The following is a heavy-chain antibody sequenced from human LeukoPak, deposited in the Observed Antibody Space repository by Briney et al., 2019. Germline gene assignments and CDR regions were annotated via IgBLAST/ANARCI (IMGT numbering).Heavy chain of an antibody. D-gene: IGHD3-9*01. CDR3: AKDSGVLRHFDWLSYFDY. CDR1: GFTFSNAW. J-gene: IGHJ4*02. CDR2: LSTSTTRT. Sequence: AGGSLRLSCAASGFTFSNAWMSWVRQAPGKGLEWVSTLSTSTTRTYYADSVKGRFTISRDNSKRTLYLQMNSLRAEDTAVYYCAKDSGVLRHFDWLSYFDYWGQGTLVTVSS. V-gene: IGHV3-23*01.